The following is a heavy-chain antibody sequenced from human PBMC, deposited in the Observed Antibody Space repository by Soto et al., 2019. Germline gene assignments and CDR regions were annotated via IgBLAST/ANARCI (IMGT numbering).Heavy chain of an antibody. D-gene: IGHD1-1*01. V-gene: IGHV4-59*01. CDR1: GVSISNYY. CDR2: IYNSGTT. J-gene: IGHJ4*02. Sequence: ETLSLTCTVSGVSISNYYWSWFRQPPGKGLEWIGYIYNSGTTNYNPSLKSRVTISVDTSKNQFSLKLSSVTAADTAVYYCARNKVPGFVYWGQGILVTVFS. CDR3: ARNKVPGFVY.